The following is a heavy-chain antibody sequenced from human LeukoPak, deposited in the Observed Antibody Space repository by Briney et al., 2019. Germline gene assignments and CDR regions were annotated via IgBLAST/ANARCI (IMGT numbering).Heavy chain of an antibody. Sequence: ASVKVSCKASGYTFTSYGISLVRQAPGQGLEWMGWISAYNGNTNYAQKLQGRVTMTTDTSTSTAYMELRSLRSDDTAVYYCARDAAVAGRRKVSFDYWGQGTLVTVSS. J-gene: IGHJ4*02. V-gene: IGHV1-18*01. CDR1: GYTFTSYG. CDR2: ISAYNGNT. D-gene: IGHD6-19*01. CDR3: ARDAAVAGRRKVSFDY.